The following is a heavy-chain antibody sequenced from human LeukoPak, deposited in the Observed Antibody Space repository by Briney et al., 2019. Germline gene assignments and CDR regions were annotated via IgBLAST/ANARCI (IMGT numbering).Heavy chain of an antibody. CDR2: ISGSGGST. Sequence: GGSLRLSCAASGFTFSSYAMSWVRQTPGKGLEWVSAISGSGGSTYYADSVKGRFTISRGNSKNTLYLQMNSLRAEDTAVYYCAKGGRGFGELVYYYYGMDVWGKGTTVTVSS. CDR1: GFTFSSYA. CDR3: AKGGRGFGELVYYYYGMDV. D-gene: IGHD3-10*01. J-gene: IGHJ6*04. V-gene: IGHV3-23*01.